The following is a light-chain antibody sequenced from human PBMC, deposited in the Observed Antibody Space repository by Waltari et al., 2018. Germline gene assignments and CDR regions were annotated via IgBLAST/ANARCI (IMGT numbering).Light chain of an antibody. CDR1: QSLLYSSNNNNY. CDR2: WAS. CDR3: QQYYTGAT. Sequence: DIVMTQSPDSLAVSLSERATINCKSSQSLLYSSNNNNYLSGYQQKPGQRPKLLIYWASTRGSGVPERISRSGSGIDFVLTISSRQAEDAAVYCGQQYYTGATFGQGTKVEI. V-gene: IGKV4-1*01. J-gene: IGKJ1*01.